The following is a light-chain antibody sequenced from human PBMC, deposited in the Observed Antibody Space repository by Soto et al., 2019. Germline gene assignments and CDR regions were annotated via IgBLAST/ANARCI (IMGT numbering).Light chain of an antibody. J-gene: IGLJ2*01. CDR3: QAWDSSTVV. CDR1: KLGNKY. Sequence: SSELTQPPSVSVSPGQTASITCSGHKLGNKYACWYQQKPGQSPVLVIYQEIKRPSGIPERFSGSNSGNTATLTISGTQALDEADYYCQAWDSSTVVFGGGTKLTVL. CDR2: QEI. V-gene: IGLV3-1*01.